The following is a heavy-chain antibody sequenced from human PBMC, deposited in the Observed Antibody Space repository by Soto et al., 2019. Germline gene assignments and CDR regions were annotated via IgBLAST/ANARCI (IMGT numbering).Heavy chain of an antibody. Sequence: QVQLVQSGAEVKKPGASVKVSCKASGYTFTGYYMHWGRQAPGQGLEWMGWINPNSGGTNYAQKLQGWVTLTRGTSISTADMELSRLRSDGTAVYYCARAADNYGSGTHPGAKPFYYWGQGTLVTVSS. V-gene: IGHV1-2*04. J-gene: IGHJ4*02. CDR3: ARAADNYGSGTHPGAKPFYY. CDR2: INPNSGGT. D-gene: IGHD3-10*01. CDR1: GYTFTGYY.